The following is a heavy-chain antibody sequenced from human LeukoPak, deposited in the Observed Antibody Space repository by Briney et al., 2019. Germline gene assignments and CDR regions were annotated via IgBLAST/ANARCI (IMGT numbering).Heavy chain of an antibody. Sequence: GGSLRPSCAASGFTVSSNYMSWVRQAPGKGLEWVSVIYSGGSTYYADSVKGRFTISRDNSKNTLYLQMNSLRAEDTAVYYCARVGYSYYFDYWGQGTLVTVSS. D-gene: IGHD5-18*01. J-gene: IGHJ4*02. CDR1: GFTVSSNY. CDR3: ARVGYSYYFDY. V-gene: IGHV3-53*01. CDR2: IYSGGST.